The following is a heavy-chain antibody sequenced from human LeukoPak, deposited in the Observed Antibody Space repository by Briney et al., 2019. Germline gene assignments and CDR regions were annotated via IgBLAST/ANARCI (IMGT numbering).Heavy chain of an antibody. V-gene: IGHV4-59*01. J-gene: IGHJ4*02. CDR2: VYYNGIT. CDR1: GVSINTYF. D-gene: IGHD1/OR15-1a*01. Sequence: PSETLSLTCTVSGVSINTYFWSWIWQPPGKGLEWIGYVYYNGITNYNPSLKSRVSISLDTSKNQFSLRLNSVTAAETAVYYCASQLGGTTFHWGQGTLVTVSS. CDR3: ASQLGGTTFH.